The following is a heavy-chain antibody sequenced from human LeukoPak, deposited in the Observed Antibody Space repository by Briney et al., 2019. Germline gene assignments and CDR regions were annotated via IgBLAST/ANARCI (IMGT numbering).Heavy chain of an antibody. D-gene: IGHD3-22*01. CDR1: GFTFSSYG. J-gene: IGHJ4*02. CDR2: IWYDGSNK. V-gene: IGHV3-33*01. CDR3: ARDKPPPYYYDSSGIFDY. Sequence: GRSLRLSCAASGFTFSSYGMHWVRQAPGKGLEWVAVIWYDGSNKYYADSVKGRFTISRDNSKNTLYLQMNSLRAEDTAVYYCARDKPPPYYYDSSGIFDYWGQGTLVTVTS.